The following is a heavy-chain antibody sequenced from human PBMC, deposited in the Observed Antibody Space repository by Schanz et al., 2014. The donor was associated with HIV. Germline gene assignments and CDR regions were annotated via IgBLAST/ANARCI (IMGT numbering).Heavy chain of an antibody. Sequence: EVQLLESGGGLVQPGGSLRLSCGASGFIFSSYGMNWVRQAPGKGLEWVSGITDNGADTYYADSVKGRFTISRDNSKNTLYLEMNSLRAEDTAVYYCAKMEMAIVRWYYGMDVWGQGTTVTVSS. CDR2: ITDNGADT. V-gene: IGHV3-23*01. CDR1: GFIFSSYG. D-gene: IGHD3-16*02. J-gene: IGHJ6*02. CDR3: AKMEMAIVRWYYGMDV.